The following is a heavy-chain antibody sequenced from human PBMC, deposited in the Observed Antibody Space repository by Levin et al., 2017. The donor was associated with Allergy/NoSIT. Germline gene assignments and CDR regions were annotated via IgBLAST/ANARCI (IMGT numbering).Heavy chain of an antibody. CDR3: ARDGVGAILPNDC. CDR1: GFTFSSYW. V-gene: IGHV3-74*01. D-gene: IGHD1-26*01. CDR2: INPDGTST. J-gene: IGHJ4*02. Sequence: QLWGSLRLSCAASGFTFSSYWMHWVRQAPGKGLVWVSRINPDGTSTIYADSVKGRFTISRDNAKNTLYLQMNSLRADDTAVYYCARDGVGAILPNDCWGQGTLVTVSS.